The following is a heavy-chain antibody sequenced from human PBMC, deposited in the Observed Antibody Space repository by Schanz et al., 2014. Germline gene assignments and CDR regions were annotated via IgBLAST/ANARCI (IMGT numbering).Heavy chain of an antibody. V-gene: IGHV1-8*01. CDR3: ARDRRRYCSTASCLHDNWFDP. D-gene: IGHD2-2*01. Sequence: QLQLVQSGAEVKKPGSSVKVSCKLSGGTFSSFGINWVRQAPGQGLEWMGWMNPDSGNTGYAQKVQGRVTMTTDTSTGTAYMELRSLRSDDTAVYYCARDRRRYCSTASCLHDNWFDPWGQGTLVIVSS. J-gene: IGHJ5*02. CDR2: MNPDSGNT. CDR1: GGTFSSFG.